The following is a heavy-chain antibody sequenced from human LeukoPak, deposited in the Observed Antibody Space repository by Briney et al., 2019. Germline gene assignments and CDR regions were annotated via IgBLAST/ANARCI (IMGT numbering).Heavy chain of an antibody. J-gene: IGHJ4*02. CDR3: ARVSDISVAAYFDY. V-gene: IGHV3-48*04. Sequence: GGSLRLSCAASGFTFSSYGMTWVRQAPGKGLEWVSYISSSSSTIYYADSVKGRFTISRDNAKNSLYLQMNSLRAEDTALYYCARVSDISVAAYFDYWGQGTRVTVSS. CDR1: GFTFSSYG. CDR2: ISSSSSTI. D-gene: IGHD6-19*01.